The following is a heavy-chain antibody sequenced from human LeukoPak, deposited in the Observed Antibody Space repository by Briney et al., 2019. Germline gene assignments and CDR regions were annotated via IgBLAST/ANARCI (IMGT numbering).Heavy chain of an antibody. D-gene: IGHD2-15*01. CDR1: GYSFTSYW. CDR3: AREVVVAALPQGAFDI. CDR2: IYPGDSDT. J-gene: IGHJ3*02. Sequence: GESLKISCKGSGYSFTSYWIGWVRQMPGKGLEWMGIIYPGDSDTRYSPSFQGQVTVSAGKSISTAYLQWSSLKASDTAMYYCAREVVVAALPQGAFDIWGQGTMVTVSS. V-gene: IGHV5-51*03.